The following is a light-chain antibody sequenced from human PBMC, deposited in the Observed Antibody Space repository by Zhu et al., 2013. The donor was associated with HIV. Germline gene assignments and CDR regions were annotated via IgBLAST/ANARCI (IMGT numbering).Light chain of an antibody. V-gene: IGLV2-23*02. CDR1: TSDIGSYDL. Sequence: QSALTQPASVSGSPGQSITISCTGTTSDIGSYDLVSWYQHHPGKAPKLMIYDVTKRPSGVSNRFSGSKSGNTASLTISGLRTEDEADYYCCSYAGSNTYVFGLGTKVTVL. CDR2: DVT. J-gene: IGLJ1*01. CDR3: CSYAGSNTYV.